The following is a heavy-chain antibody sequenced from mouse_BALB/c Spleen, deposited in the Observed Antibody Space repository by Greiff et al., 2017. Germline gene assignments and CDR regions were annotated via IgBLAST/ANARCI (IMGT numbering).Heavy chain of an antibody. CDR3: AREDITTAPYYAMDY. CDR2: IWAGGST. CDR1: GFSLTSYG. J-gene: IGHJ4*01. V-gene: IGHV2-9*02. Sequence: VHLVESGPGLVAPSQSLSITCTVSGFSLTSYGVHWVRQPPGKGLEWLGVIWAGGSTNYNSALMSRLSISKDNSKSQVFLKMNSLQTDDTAMYYCAREDITTAPYYAMDYWGQGTSVTVSS. D-gene: IGHD1-2*01.